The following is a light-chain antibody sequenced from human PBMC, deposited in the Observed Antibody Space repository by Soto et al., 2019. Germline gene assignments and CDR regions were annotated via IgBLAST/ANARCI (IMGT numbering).Light chain of an antibody. Sequence: EIVLTQSPATLSVSPGERATLSCRASQSVSNNLAWYQQRPGQAPRLLIYGASTRATGISARFSGSGSGTEFTLTISSLQFEDFTVYYCQQYNKWPLFTFGPGTRVDFK. CDR1: QSVSNN. J-gene: IGKJ3*01. CDR2: GAS. CDR3: QQYNKWPLFT. V-gene: IGKV3-15*01.